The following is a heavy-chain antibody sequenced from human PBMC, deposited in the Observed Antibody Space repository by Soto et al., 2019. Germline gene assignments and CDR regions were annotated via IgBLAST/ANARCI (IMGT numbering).Heavy chain of an antibody. CDR1: GGSISSSSYY. Sequence: SETLSLTCTVSGGSISSSSYYWGWIRQPPGKGLEWIGSIYYSGSTYYNPSLKSRVTISVDTSKNQFSLKLSSVTAADTAVYYCARVAYYCSGGSCYPSPYYYYGMDVWGQGTTVTVSS. CDR2: IYYSGST. J-gene: IGHJ6*02. CDR3: ARVAYYCSGGSCYPSPYYYYGMDV. V-gene: IGHV4-39*01. D-gene: IGHD2-15*01.